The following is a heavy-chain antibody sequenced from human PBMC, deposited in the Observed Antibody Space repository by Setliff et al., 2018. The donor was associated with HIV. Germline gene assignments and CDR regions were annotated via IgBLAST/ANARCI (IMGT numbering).Heavy chain of an antibody. CDR3: ARDQTGVAAAAFGGGSAWSDEGFDI. CDR1: GGTLSNYV. Sequence: SVKVSCKTSGGTLSNYVITWVRQAPGQGLEWMGMVIPMYNIPAYAQKFQGRVTFTADESTSTAYMELSSLSSEDTAVYYCARDQTGVAAAAFGGGSAWSDEGFDIWGQGTMATVSS. J-gene: IGHJ3*02. D-gene: IGHD6-13*01. V-gene: IGHV1-69*13. CDR2: VIPMYNIP.